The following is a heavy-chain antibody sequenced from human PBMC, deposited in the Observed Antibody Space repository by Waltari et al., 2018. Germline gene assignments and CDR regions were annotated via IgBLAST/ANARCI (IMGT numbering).Heavy chain of an antibody. CDR2: INPNSGGT. CDR3: AIRLPVTPPGDAFDI. Sequence: VKKPGASVKVSCKASGYTFTGYYMHWVRQAPGQGLEWMGRINPNSGGTNYAQKFQGRVTMTRDTSISTAYMELSRLRSDDTAVYYCAIRLPVTPPGDAFDIWGQGTMVTVSS. V-gene: IGHV1-2*06. CDR1: GYTFTGYY. J-gene: IGHJ3*02. D-gene: IGHD4-17*01.